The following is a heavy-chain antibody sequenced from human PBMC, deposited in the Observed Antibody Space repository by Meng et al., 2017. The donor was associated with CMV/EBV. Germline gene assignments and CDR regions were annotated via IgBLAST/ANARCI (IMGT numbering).Heavy chain of an antibody. D-gene: IGHD1-7*01. CDR3: ARGLKSKLELVGWPDY. V-gene: IGHV3-20*04. J-gene: IGHJ4*02. CDR2: INWNGGST. Sequence: GESLKISCAASGFTFDDYGMSWVRQAPGKGLEWVSGINWNGGSTGYADSVKGRFTISRDNAKNSLYLQMNSLRAEDTALYYCARGLKSKLELVGWPDYWGQGTLVTVSS. CDR1: GFTFDDYG.